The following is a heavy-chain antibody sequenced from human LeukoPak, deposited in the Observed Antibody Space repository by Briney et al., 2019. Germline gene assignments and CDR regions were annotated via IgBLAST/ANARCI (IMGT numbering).Heavy chain of an antibody. CDR2: ISGSGGST. D-gene: IGHD1-26*01. CDR3: AKVSAEWELHPFDY. CDR1: GFTFSSYA. J-gene: IGHJ4*02. Sequence: GGSLRLSCAASGFTFSSYAMSWVRQAPEKGLEWVSAISGSGGSTYYADSVKGRFTISRDNSKNTLYLQMNSLRAEDTAVYYCAKVSAEWELHPFDYWGQGTLVTVSS. V-gene: IGHV3-23*01.